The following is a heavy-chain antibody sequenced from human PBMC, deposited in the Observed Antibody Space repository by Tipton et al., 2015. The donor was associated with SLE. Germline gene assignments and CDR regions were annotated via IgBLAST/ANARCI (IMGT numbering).Heavy chain of an antibody. CDR1: GYTFTTYG. CDR3: ARVRVDTAMGVFDF. D-gene: IGHD5-18*01. Sequence: QSGPEVKRPGASVRVSCKASGYTFTTYGISWVRQAPGQGLEWMGWISTYNGNTNYAQKLQGRVTMTSDTSTSTAYMELRSLRSDETAIYYCARVRVDTAMGVFDFWGQGTLVTVSS. V-gene: IGHV1-18*01. CDR2: ISTYNGNT. J-gene: IGHJ4*02.